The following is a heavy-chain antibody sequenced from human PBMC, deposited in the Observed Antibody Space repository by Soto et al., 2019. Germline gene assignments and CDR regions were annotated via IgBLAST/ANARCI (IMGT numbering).Heavy chain of an antibody. CDR3: SRRASEGFDP. CDR2: IDYRGTI. CDR1: GGSIATSSYF. J-gene: IGHJ5*02. Sequence: PSETLSLTCTVSGGSIATSSYFWAWIRRPPGKGLEWIGSIDYRGTIYNNPSLKSRVTISVDTSKNHFSLKLDSVTAADTALYYCSRRASEGFDPWGQGTLVTVSS. V-gene: IGHV4-39*02.